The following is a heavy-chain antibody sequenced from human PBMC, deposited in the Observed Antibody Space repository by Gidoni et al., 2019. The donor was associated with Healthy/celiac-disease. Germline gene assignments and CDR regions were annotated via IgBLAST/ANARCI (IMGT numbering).Heavy chain of an antibody. V-gene: IGHV1-69*04. J-gene: IGHJ6*03. CDR2: IIPILGIA. CDR1: GGTFSSYA. Sequence: QVQLVQSGAEVKKPGSSVKVSCKASGGTFSSYAISWVRQAPGQGLEWMGRIIPILGIANYAQKFQGRVTITADKSTSTAYMELSSLRSEDTAVYYCARHSSPRDDYYYYMDVWGKGTTVTVSS. CDR3: ARHSSPRDDYYYYMDV. D-gene: IGHD6-13*01.